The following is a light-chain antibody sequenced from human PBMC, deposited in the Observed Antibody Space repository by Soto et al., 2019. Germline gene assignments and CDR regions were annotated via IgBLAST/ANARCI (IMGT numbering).Light chain of an antibody. Sequence: EIGLTQSPGTLSLSPGERATLSCRASQSVSSSYLARYQQKPGQAPRLLIYGPSSRATGIPDRFSGSGSGTDFTLTISRLDPEDFAVYYCQQYDSSPVTFGQGTMVEIK. CDR3: QQYDSSPVT. CDR2: GPS. V-gene: IGKV3-20*01. CDR1: QSVSSSY. J-gene: IGKJ1*01.